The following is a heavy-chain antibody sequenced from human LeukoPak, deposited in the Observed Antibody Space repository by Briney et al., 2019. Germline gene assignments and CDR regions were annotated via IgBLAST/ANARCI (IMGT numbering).Heavy chain of an antibody. V-gene: IGHV3-9*03. CDR3: ANSNALLGAAFDI. Sequence: HPGRSLRLSCAASGFTFDDYAMHWVRQAPGKGLEWVSGISWNSGSIGYADSVKGRFTISRDNAKNSLYLQMNSLRAEDMALYYCANSNALLGAAFDIWGQGTMVTVSS. CDR1: GFTFDDYA. CDR2: ISWNSGSI. D-gene: IGHD2/OR15-2a*01. J-gene: IGHJ3*02.